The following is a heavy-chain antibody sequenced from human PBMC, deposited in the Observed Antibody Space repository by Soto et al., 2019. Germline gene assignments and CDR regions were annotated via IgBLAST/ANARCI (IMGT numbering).Heavy chain of an antibody. D-gene: IGHD6-13*01. CDR2: INPNSGGT. CDR1: GYTFTGHY. V-gene: IGHV1-2*02. CDR3: AREYSSTWYPFDY. J-gene: IGHJ4*02. Sequence: ASVKVSCKASGYTFTGHYMHWVRQAPGQGFELMGWINPNSGGTNYAQKFQGRVTMTRDTSISTAYMELNRLRSDDTAVFYCAREYSSTWYPFDYWGQGTLVTVSS.